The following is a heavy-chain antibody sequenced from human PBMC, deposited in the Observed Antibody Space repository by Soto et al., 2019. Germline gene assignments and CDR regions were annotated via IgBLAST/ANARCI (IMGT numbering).Heavy chain of an antibody. CDR2: ISVSVGGA. CDR3: AKGHPGLSYLGCFDS. CDR1: GFTFSIYA. D-gene: IGHD3-16*02. Sequence: PGGSLRLSCAASGFTFSIYAMNWVRLAPGKGLEWISAISVSVGGANYSDSVNGRFTISRDNSKNTLHLQMNNLRAEDTAVYYCAKGHPGLSYLGCFDSWGQGTLVTVSS. J-gene: IGHJ5*01. V-gene: IGHV3-23*01.